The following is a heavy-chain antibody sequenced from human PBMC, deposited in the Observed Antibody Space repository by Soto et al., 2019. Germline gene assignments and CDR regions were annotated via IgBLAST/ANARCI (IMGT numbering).Heavy chain of an antibody. Sequence: PSETLSLTCTVSGDSIINYFWSWVRQPPGKGLEWIGYIYYSGSTNYNPSLKSRVTMSVDTSKNQFSLKLTSVTAADTAVYYCARGPPSGWYVKDYWGQGTLVTVS. CDR2: IYYSGST. V-gene: IGHV4-59*01. CDR1: GDSIINYF. J-gene: IGHJ4*02. CDR3: ARGPPSGWYVKDY. D-gene: IGHD6-19*01.